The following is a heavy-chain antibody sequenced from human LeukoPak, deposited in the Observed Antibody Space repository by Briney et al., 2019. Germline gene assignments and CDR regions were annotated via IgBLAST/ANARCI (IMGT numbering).Heavy chain of an antibody. D-gene: IGHD2-2*02. CDR2: INSDGSST. CDR3: ARGQYCSTTSCYSFDY. CDR1: GFTFSSYW. J-gene: IGHJ4*02. Sequence: PGGSLRLSCAASGFTFSSYWMRWVRQAPGKGLVWVSRINSDGSSTSYADSVKGRFTISRDNAKNTLYLQMNSLRAEDTAVYYCARGQYCSTTSCYSFDYWGQGTLVTVSS. V-gene: IGHV3-74*01.